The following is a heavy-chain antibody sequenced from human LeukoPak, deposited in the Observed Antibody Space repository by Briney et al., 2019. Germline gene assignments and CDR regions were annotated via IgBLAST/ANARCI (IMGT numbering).Heavy chain of an antibody. D-gene: IGHD5-24*01. J-gene: IGHJ4*02. CDR2: INPDGSKK. V-gene: IGHV3-7*04. Sequence: PGGSLRLSCAASGFTFSNYWMSWVRQAPGKGLEWVANINPDGSKKYYLDSVKGRFTIPRDNAKNSLYLQMNSLRAEDAAVYYCARDYGYKLDFWGQGTLVTESS. CDR3: ARDYGYKLDF. CDR1: GFTFSNYW.